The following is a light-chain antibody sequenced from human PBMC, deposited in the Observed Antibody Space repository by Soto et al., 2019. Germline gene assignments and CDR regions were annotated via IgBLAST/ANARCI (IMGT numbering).Light chain of an antibody. V-gene: IGLV2-8*01. CDR2: EVV. CDR1: KNDIGVYDF. Sequence: QSVLTQPPSASGSPGQSVTISCTGTKNDIGVYDFVSWYQHHPGKAPRLIIYEVVQRPSGVPDRFSGSKSGNTASLTVSGLQAADAADYFCKSYAGSNTYVFGSGTKATVL. J-gene: IGLJ1*01. CDR3: KSYAGSNTYV.